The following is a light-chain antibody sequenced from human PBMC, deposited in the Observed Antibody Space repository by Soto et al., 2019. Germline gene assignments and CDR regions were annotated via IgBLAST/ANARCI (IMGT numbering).Light chain of an antibody. Sequence: DIVMTQSPYSLAVSLGERATINCKSSQSVLYSSNNKNYLAWYQQKPGQPPKLLIYWASTRESGVPDRFSGSGSGTDFTLTISSLQAEDVAVYYCQQYYSTPRTFGQGTKVEI. CDR1: QSVLYSSNNKNY. V-gene: IGKV4-1*01. J-gene: IGKJ1*01. CDR3: QQYYSTPRT. CDR2: WAS.